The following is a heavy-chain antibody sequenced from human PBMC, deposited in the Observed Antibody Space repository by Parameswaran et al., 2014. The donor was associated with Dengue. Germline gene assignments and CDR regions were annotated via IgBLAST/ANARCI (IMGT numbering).Heavy chain of an antibody. Sequence: ISVARLVRQAPGQGLEWMGWISAYNGNTNYAQKLQGRVTMTTDTSTSTAYMELRSLRSDDTAVYYCARHPASSSWDRGGMDVWGQGTTVTVSS. CDR3: ARHPASSSWDRGGMDV. CDR2: ISAYNGNT. D-gene: IGHD6-13*01. J-gene: IGHJ6*02. CDR1: ISV. V-gene: IGHV1-18*01.